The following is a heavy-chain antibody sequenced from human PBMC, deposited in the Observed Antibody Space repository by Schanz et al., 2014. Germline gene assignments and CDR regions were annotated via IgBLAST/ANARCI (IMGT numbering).Heavy chain of an antibody. Sequence: VQLVESGGGLVQPGKSLRLSCAASGFTFDEFAMHWVRQAPGKGLEWVAFVPFDGSQKFYADSVKGRFTISRDNSKNTVYLQMNSLRPGDTAVYYCARESSNDIVLVPGAVFDHWGQGILVTVSS. CDR2: VPFDGSQK. V-gene: IGHV3-30*04. CDR3: ARESSNDIVLVPGAVFDH. J-gene: IGHJ4*02. D-gene: IGHD2-2*01. CDR1: GFTFDEFA.